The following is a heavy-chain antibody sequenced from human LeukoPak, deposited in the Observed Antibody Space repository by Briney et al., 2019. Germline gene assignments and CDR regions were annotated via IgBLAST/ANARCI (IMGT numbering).Heavy chain of an antibody. J-gene: IGHJ4*02. CDR3: ARDSCSSTSCYTHHFDY. CDR2: IYSGGST. CDR1: GFTVSSNY. Sequence: GGSLRLSCAASGFTVSSNYMSWVRQAPGKGLKWVSVIYSGGSTYYADSVKGRFTISRDNSKNTLYLQMNSLRAEDTAVYYCARDSCSSTSCYTHHFDYWGQGTLVTVSS. V-gene: IGHV3-53*01. D-gene: IGHD2-2*01.